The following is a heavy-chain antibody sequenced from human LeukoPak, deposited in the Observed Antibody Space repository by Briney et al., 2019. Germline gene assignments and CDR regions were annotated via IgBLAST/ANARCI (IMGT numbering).Heavy chain of an antibody. D-gene: IGHD4-23*01. CDR3: AKDRHYGGFDY. CDR2: IWNDGSNK. V-gene: IGHV3-33*06. CDR1: GFTFSTYG. Sequence: RSLRLSCVASGFTFSTYGMHWVRQPPGKGLEWVAVIWNDGSNKYYADSVKGRFTISRDNSKNTLYLQMNSLRAEDTAVYYCAKDRHYGGFDYWGQGTLVTVSS. J-gene: IGHJ4*02.